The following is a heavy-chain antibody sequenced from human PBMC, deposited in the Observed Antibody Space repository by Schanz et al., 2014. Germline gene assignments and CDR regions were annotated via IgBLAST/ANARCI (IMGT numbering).Heavy chain of an antibody. J-gene: IGHJ3*02. V-gene: IGHV1-69*09. CDR3: TRGGYSYALSAFDI. CDR2: IIPIHGIV. CDR1: GYTFTDYG. D-gene: IGHD5-18*01. Sequence: QVHLVQSGAEVKKPGASVKVSCKASGYTFTDYGLSWVRQAPGQGLEWMGRIIPIHGIVNYAQRFQDRVRITADKSTSTAYMELSSLRSDDTALYYCTRGGYSYALSAFDIWGQGTMXTVSS.